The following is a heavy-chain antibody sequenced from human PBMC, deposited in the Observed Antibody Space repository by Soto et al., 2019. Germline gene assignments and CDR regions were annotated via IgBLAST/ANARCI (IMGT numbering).Heavy chain of an antibody. CDR1: AGTFSSYA. V-gene: IGHV1-69*13. J-gene: IGHJ6*02. CDR3: ATGITGTTRKGFDYYYYGMDV. CDR2: IIPIFGTA. Sequence: SVKVSCKASAGTFSSYAISWVRQAPGQGLEWMGGIIPIFGTANYAQKFQGRVTITADESTSTAYMELSSLRSEDTAVYYCATGITGTTRKGFDYYYYGMDVWGQGTTVTVSS. D-gene: IGHD1-20*01.